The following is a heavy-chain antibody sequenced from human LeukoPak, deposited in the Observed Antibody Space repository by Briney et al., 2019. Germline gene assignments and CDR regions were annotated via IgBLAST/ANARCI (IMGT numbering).Heavy chain of an antibody. CDR2: INPNSGGT. V-gene: IGHV1-2*02. CDR1: GYTFTGYY. J-gene: IGHJ6*03. CDR3: ATLGYCSGGSCYSLDYYYYMDV. Sequence: EASVKVSCKASGYTFTGYYMHWVRQAPGQGLEWMGWINPNSGGTNYAQKFQGRVTMTRDTSISTAYMELSRLRSDDTAVYYCATLGYCSGGSCYSLDYYYYMDVWGKGTTVTISS. D-gene: IGHD2-15*01.